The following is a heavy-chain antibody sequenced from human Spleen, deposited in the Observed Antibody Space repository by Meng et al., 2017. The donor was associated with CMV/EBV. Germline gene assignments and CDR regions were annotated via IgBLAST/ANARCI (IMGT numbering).Heavy chain of an antibody. CDR1: GFTFSSYS. D-gene: IGHD6-13*01. V-gene: IGHV3-23*01. CDR3: ATTPGGYGY. J-gene: IGHJ4*02. CDR2: ISGSGGST. Sequence: GESLKISCAASGFTFSSYSMNWVRQAPGKGLEWVSAISGSGGSTYYADSVKGRFTISRDNSKNTLYLQMNSLRAEDTAVYYCATTPGGYGYWGQGTLVTVSS.